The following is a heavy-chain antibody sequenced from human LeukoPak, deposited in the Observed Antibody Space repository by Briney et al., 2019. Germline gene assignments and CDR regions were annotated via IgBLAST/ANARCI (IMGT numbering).Heavy chain of an antibody. V-gene: IGHV1-2*02. D-gene: IGHD2-2*01. CDR1: GYTFTGYY. CDR2: INPNSGGT. J-gene: IGHJ5*02. Sequence: ASVKVSCKASGYTFTGYYMHWVRQAPGQGLEWMGWINPNSGGTNYAQKFQGRVTMTRDTSISTAYMELSRLISDDTAVYYCARDTGYCSSTSCPLNWFDPWGQGTLVTVSS. CDR3: ARDTGYCSSTSCPLNWFDP.